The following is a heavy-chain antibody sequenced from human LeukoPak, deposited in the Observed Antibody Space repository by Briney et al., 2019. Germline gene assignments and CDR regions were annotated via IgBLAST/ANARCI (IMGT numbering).Heavy chain of an antibody. CDR2: ISGNGGST. J-gene: IGHJ5*02. Sequence: GGSLRLSCAVSGITFSSYAMTWVRQAPRKGLEWVSVISGNGGSTYHADSVKGRFTISRDNSKNTLYLQMNSLRAEDAAIYYCAKDGGSGMGFDPWGQGTLVTVSS. CDR1: GITFSSYA. D-gene: IGHD3-10*01. CDR3: AKDGGSGMGFDP. V-gene: IGHV3-23*01.